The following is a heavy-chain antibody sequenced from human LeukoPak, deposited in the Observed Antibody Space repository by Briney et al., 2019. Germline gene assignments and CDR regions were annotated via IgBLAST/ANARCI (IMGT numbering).Heavy chain of an antibody. J-gene: IGHJ4*02. CDR1: GHSTTRGYY. V-gene: IGHV4-38-2*01. CDR3: ARVLPVPYLLDS. D-gene: IGHD3-10*02. CDR2: FFQSEKS. Sequence: SETLSLTCVISGHSTTRGYYWAGFRQSPGKGPEWIATFFQSEKSFYNASLERRVIMSLDTSKSQFCLKLTSVTAADTAVYYCARVLPVPYLLDSWGQGTHVTVSS.